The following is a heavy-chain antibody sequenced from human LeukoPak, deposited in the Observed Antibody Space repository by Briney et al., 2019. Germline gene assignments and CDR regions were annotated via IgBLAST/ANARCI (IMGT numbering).Heavy chain of an antibody. CDR3: GREEYCSSTSCYYDAFDI. J-gene: IGHJ3*02. D-gene: IGHD2-2*01. V-gene: IGHV3-7*01. Sequence: GGSLRLSCAASGFTFSSYWMSWVRQAPGKGLEWVANIKQDGSEKYYVDSVKGRFTISRDNAKNSLYLQMNSLRAEDTAVYYCGREEYCSSTSCYYDAFDIWGQGTMVTVSS. CDR1: GFTFSSYW. CDR2: IKQDGSEK.